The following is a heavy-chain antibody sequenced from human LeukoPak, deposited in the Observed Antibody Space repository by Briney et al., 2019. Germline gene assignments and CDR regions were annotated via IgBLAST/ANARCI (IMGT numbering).Heavy chain of an antibody. D-gene: IGHD6-13*01. CDR2: ISPNSGGT. CDR3: ARPPRRIAAAGTESRYFDY. J-gene: IGHJ4*02. CDR1: GYTFTGYY. Sequence: GASVKVSCKASGYTFTGYYMHWVRQAPGQGLEWMGWISPNSGGTNYAQKFQGRVTMTRDTSISTAYMELSRLRSDDTAVYYCARPPRRIAAAGTESRYFDYWGQGTLVTVSS. V-gene: IGHV1-2*02.